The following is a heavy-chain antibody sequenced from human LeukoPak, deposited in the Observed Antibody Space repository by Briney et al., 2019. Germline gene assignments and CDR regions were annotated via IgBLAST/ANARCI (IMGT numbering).Heavy chain of an antibody. CDR2: ISAYNGNT. D-gene: IGHD3-22*01. CDR1: GYTFTSYG. CDR3: ARAQSRHDSSGYWDYFDY. J-gene: IGHJ4*02. V-gene: IGHV1-18*01. Sequence: ASVKVSCKASGYTFTSYGISWVRQVPGQGLEWMGWISAYNGNTNYAQKLQGRVTMTTDTSTSTAYMELRSLRSDDTAVYYCARAQSRHDSSGYWDYFDYWGQGTLVTVSS.